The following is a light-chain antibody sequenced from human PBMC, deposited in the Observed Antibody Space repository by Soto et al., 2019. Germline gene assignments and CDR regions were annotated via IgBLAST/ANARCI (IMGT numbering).Light chain of an antibody. CDR2: GAS. CDR3: HQYGTSPRT. CDR1: QSVNNNY. Sequence: EIVLTQSPATLSLSPGERATLSCRASQSVNNNYLAWYQQKAGQAPRLLIYGASSRATGIPDRFSGSGSGTDFILTISRLEPEDFAVYYCHQYGTSPRTFGQGTKVDIK. V-gene: IGKV3-20*01. J-gene: IGKJ1*01.